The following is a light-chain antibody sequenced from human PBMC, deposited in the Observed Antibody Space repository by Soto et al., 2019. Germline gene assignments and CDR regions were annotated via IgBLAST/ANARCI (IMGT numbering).Light chain of an antibody. CDR2: AAS. CDR3: QQYYSYPRT. V-gene: IGKV1-8*01. J-gene: IGKJ1*01. Sequence: AIRMTQSPSSFSPSTGDTVTITCRASQGISSYLAWYQQKPWKAPKLLIYAASTLQSGVPSRFSGSGSGTDFTLTISCLQSEDFATSYCQQYYSYPRTFGQGTKVEIK. CDR1: QGISSY.